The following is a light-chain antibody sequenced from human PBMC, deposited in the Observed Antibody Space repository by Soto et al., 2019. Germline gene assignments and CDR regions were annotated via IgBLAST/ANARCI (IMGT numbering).Light chain of an antibody. CDR3: MQPLQTLIT. CDR2: FGS. J-gene: IGKJ5*01. V-gene: IGKV2-28*01. Sequence: EIVLTQSPLSLSVSPGEPASISCRSSQSLTHSSGYNYLDWYLLKSGQPPQLVIYFGSNRGSGVPDRFSGIGSGTHFTLTISRVETEDAGVYFCMQPLQTLITFGQGTRLEIQ. CDR1: QSLTHSSGYNY.